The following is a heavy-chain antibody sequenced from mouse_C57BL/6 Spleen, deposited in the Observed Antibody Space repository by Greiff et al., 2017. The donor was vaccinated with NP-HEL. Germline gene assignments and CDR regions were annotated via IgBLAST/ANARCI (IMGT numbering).Heavy chain of an antibody. J-gene: IGHJ2*01. CDR1: GYTFTSYW. CDR3: ARLGYDSHFDY. D-gene: IGHD2-4*01. CDR2: IDPNSGGT. Sequence: QVQLKQPGAELVKPGASVKLSCKASGYTFTSYWMHWVKQRPGRGLEWIGRIDPNSGGTKYNEKFKSKATLTVDKPSSTAYMQLSSLTSEDSAVYYCARLGYDSHFDYWGQGTTLTVSS. V-gene: IGHV1-72*01.